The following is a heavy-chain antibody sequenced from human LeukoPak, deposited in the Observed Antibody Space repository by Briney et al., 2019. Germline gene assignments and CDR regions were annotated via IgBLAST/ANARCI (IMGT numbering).Heavy chain of an antibody. CDR2: INAGNGNT. Sequence: ASVKVSCKASGYTFTSYAMHWVRQAPGQRLEWMGWINAGNGNTKYSQKFQGRVTITRDTSASTAYMELSSLRSEDTAVYYCASNPGGALPPDYWGQGTLVTVSS. V-gene: IGHV1-3*01. D-gene: IGHD1-26*01. CDR3: ASNPGGALPPDY. J-gene: IGHJ4*02. CDR1: GYTFTSYA.